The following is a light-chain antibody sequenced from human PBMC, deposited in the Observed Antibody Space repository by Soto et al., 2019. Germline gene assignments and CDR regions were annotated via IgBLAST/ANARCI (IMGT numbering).Light chain of an antibody. Sequence: QSVLTQPRSVSGSPGQSATISCTGTANDVGGHNYVSWYQQHPGEAPKLLIYDVTERPSGVPDRFSGSKSGNTASLTISGLQTEDEADYYGYSDAGTYAFVFGTGTKVTVL. CDR2: DVT. V-gene: IGLV2-11*01. J-gene: IGLJ1*01. CDR1: ANDVGGHNY. CDR3: YSDAGTYAFV.